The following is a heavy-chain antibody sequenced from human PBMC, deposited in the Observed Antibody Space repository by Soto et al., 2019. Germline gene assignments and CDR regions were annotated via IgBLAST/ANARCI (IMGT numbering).Heavy chain of an antibody. CDR2: ISGSGGST. V-gene: IGHV3-23*01. D-gene: IGHD6-19*01. Sequence: XVSLRLSCAASGFTFSSYAISWVRQAPGKGLEWVSAISGSGGSTYYADSVKGRFTISRDNSKNTLYLQMNSLRAEDTAVYYCAKDSQFKYSSGWYGNYYYGMDVWGQGTTVT. J-gene: IGHJ6*02. CDR3: AKDSQFKYSSGWYGNYYYGMDV. CDR1: GFTFSSYA.